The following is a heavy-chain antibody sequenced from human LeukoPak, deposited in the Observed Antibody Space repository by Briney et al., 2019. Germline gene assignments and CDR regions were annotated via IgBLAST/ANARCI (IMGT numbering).Heavy chain of an antibody. Sequence: GGSLRLSCAASGFTFSRYGMHWVRQAPGKGPEWVAFIRYDGSNKYYTDSVKGRFTISRDNSKSTLYLQMDSLRTEDTAVYYCAKCRSTWYNYFDYWGQGTLVTVSS. CDR1: GFTFSRYG. J-gene: IGHJ4*02. CDR3: AKCRSTWYNYFDY. D-gene: IGHD6-13*01. CDR2: IRYDGSNK. V-gene: IGHV3-30*02.